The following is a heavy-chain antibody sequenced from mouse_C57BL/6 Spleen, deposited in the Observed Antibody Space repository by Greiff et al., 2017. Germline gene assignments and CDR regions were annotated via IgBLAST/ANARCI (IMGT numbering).Heavy chain of an antibody. D-gene: IGHD1-1*01. CDR2: IYPGSGST. J-gene: IGHJ2*01. V-gene: IGHV1-55*01. Sequence: QVQLQQPGAELVKPGASVKMSCKASGYTFTSYWITWVKQRPGQGLEWIGDIYPGSGSTNYNEKFKSKATLTVDTSSSTAYMQLSSLTSEDSAVYYCARGGKYYGSDAMDYWGQGTTLTVSS. CDR3: ARGGKYYGSDAMDY. CDR1: GYTFTSYW.